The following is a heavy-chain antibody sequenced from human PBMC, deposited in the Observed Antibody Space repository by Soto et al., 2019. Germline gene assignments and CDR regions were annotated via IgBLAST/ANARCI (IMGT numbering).Heavy chain of an antibody. CDR2: IIPIFGTA. Sequence: SAKVSCKASGGTFSSYAIRWVRQAPGQGLEWMGGIIPIFGTANYAQKFQGRVTMTWDTSISTAYMALTRLRSDDTAVYYCARDLAKGGGSAGFDYWGQGTLVTVSS. V-gene: IGHV1-69*06. CDR1: GGTFSSYA. J-gene: IGHJ4*02. CDR3: ARDLAKGGGSAGFDY. D-gene: IGHD1-26*01.